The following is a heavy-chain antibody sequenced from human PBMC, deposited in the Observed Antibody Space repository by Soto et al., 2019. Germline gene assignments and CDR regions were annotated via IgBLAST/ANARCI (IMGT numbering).Heavy chain of an antibody. V-gene: IGHV3-53*04. CDR3: ARVRFGESDAFDI. CDR1: GFTVGSNY. CDR2: IYSGGST. D-gene: IGHD3-10*01. Sequence: PGGSLRLSCAPSGFTVGSNYMSWVRQAPGKGLEWVSVIYSGGSTNYADSVKGRFTISRHNSKNTLYLQMNSLRAEDTAIYYCARVRFGESDAFDIWGQGTMVTVSS. J-gene: IGHJ3*02.